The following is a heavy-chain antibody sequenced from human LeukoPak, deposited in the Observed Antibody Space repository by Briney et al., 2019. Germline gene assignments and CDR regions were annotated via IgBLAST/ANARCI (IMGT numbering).Heavy chain of an antibody. V-gene: IGHV3-74*01. CDR1: GFTFSSYW. J-gene: IGHJ4*02. CDR2: INSDGSTT. D-gene: IGHD3-10*01. Sequence: GGSLRLSCAASGFTFSSYWMHWVRQAPGKGLVWVSRINSDGSTTNYADSVKGRFTISRDNAKNTLYLQMNNLRAEDTAVYYCSSQIWLGELFAHYWGQGTLVTVSS. CDR3: SSQIWLGELFAHY.